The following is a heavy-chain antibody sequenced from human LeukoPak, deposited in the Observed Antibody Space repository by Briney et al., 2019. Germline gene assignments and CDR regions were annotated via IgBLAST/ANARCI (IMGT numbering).Heavy chain of an antibody. D-gene: IGHD3-10*01. J-gene: IGHJ4*02. Sequence: GGSLRLSCAASGFTVSSNYMSWVGQAPGKGLEWDSVIYSGGSTYYADSVKGRFTISRDNSKNTLYLQMNSLRAEDTAVYYCAVGVITMVRGVTDYWGQGTLVTVSS. V-gene: IGHV3-53*01. CDR3: AVGVITMVRGVTDY. CDR1: GFTVSSNY. CDR2: IYSGGST.